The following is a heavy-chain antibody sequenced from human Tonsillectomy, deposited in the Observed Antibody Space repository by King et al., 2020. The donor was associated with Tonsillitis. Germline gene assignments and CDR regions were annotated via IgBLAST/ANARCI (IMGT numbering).Heavy chain of an antibody. CDR2: XTDSGGST. CDR1: GFTFSSYA. V-gene: IGHV3-23*04. Sequence: VQLVESGGDLVQPGGSLRLSCATSGFTFSSYAMSWVRQAPGXGLEWVSAXTDSGGSTYXAXXVKGRFTXXRDNSKNTLDLQMNSLRAEDTAVYYCAKGXXXXXPXXFXXXGQXXXXTVXS. J-gene: IGHJ4*02. CDR3: AKGXXXXXPXXFXX.